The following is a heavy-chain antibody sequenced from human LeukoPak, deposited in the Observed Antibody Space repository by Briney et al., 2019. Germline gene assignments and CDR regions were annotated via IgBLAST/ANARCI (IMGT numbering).Heavy chain of an antibody. CDR1: GFTFSTYV. Sequence: GRSLRLSCAASGFTFSTYVMHWVRQAPGKGLEWVAVMSYDGSNKNYADSVKGRFTISRDNPKNTLYLQMNSLRAEDTAVYYCARDPWGYRAGVMDLWGQGTLLTVSS. V-gene: IGHV3-30*03. D-gene: IGHD5-18*01. CDR3: ARDPWGYRAGVMDL. CDR2: MSYDGSNK. J-gene: IGHJ4*02.